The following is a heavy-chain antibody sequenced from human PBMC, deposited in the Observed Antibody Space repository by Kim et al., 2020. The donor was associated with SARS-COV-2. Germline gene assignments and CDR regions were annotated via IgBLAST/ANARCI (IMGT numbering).Heavy chain of an antibody. D-gene: IGHD1-26*01. V-gene: IGHV1-18*01. CDR2: GNT. J-gene: IGHJ5*02. CDR3: ARDVGWFDP. Sequence: GNTNYAQKLQGRVTMTTDTSTSTAYMELRSLRSDDTAVYYCARDVGWFDPWGQGTLVTVSS.